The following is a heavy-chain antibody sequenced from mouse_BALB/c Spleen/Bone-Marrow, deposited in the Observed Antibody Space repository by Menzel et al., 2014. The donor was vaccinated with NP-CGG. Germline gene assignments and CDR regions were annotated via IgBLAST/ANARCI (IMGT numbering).Heavy chain of an antibody. CDR1: GYTFTSYW. Sequence: VHLVESGAELAKPGASVKMSRKASGYTFTSYWMHWVKQRPGQGLEWIGYINPSTGYTEYNQKFKDKATLTADKSSSTAYMQLSSLTSEDSAVYYCARSRTGTYFDYWGQGTTLTVSS. CDR2: INPSTGYT. V-gene: IGHV1-7*01. CDR3: ARSRTGTYFDY. J-gene: IGHJ2*01. D-gene: IGHD4-1*01.